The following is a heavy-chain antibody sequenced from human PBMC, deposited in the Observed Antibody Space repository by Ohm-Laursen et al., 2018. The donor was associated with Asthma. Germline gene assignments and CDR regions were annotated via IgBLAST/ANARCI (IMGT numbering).Heavy chain of an antibody. Sequence: SLRLSCAASGYTFSRYSIHWVRQIPGKGLEWVASISTASSFIYYADSVRGRFTTSRDNAKNSLYLQMNSLRAEDTAVYYCASCTYDSSGYYYGWGQGTLVTVSS. J-gene: IGHJ4*02. CDR2: ISTASSFI. D-gene: IGHD3-22*01. CDR1: GYTFSRYS. V-gene: IGHV3-21*01. CDR3: ASCTYDSSGYYYG.